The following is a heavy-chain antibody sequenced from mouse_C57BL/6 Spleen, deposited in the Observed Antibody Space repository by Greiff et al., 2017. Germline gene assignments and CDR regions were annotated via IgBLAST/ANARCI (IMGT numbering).Heavy chain of an antibody. CDR1: GYTFTDYY. V-gene: IGHV1-76*01. D-gene: IGHD1-1*01. J-gene: IGHJ1*03. CDR3: ARDYGSSYGYFDV. Sequence: QVQLQQSGAELVRPGASVKLSCKASGYTFTDYYINWVKQRPGQGLEWIARIYPGSGNTYYNEKFKGKATLTAEKSSSTAYMQLSSLTSEDSAVYVCARDYGSSYGYFDVWGTGTTVTVSS. CDR2: IYPGSGNT.